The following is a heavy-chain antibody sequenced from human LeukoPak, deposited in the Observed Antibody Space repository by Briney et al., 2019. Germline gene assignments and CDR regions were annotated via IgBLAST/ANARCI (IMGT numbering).Heavy chain of an antibody. CDR3: AVLALDYGSGSDAFDI. Sequence: PSETLSLTCAVSGGSISSSNWWSWVRQPPGKGLEWIGEIYHSGSTNYNPSPKSRVTISVDKSKNQFSLKLSSVTAADTAVYYCAVLALDYGSGSDAFDIWGQGTMVTVSS. V-gene: IGHV4-4*02. D-gene: IGHD3-10*01. CDR1: GGSISSSNW. CDR2: IYHSGST. J-gene: IGHJ3*02.